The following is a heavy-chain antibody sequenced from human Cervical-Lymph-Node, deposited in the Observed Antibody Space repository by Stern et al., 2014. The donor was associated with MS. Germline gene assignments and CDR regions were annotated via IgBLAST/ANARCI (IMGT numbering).Heavy chain of an antibody. CDR1: GFSFSTSGVG. CDR3: AHRDSIHYAMDV. D-gene: IGHD3-3*02. V-gene: IGHV2-5*02. Sequence: QVTLKESGPTLVKPTQTLTLTCTFSGFSFSTSGVGVGWIRQPPGKALEWLALVSWDDDKWYSPSLKSRLTITKDTSKNQVVLIMTNMDPVDTATYYCAHRDSIHYAMDVWGQGNTVTVSS. J-gene: IGHJ6*02. CDR2: VSWDDDK.